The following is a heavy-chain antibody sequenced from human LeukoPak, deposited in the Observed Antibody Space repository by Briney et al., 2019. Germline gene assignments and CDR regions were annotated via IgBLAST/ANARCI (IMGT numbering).Heavy chain of an antibody. Sequence: ASVKVSCKASGYTFTSYGISWVRQAPGQGLEWMGWISAYNGNTNYAQKLQGRVTMTTDTSTSTAYMELRSLGSDDTAVYYCASSSSYCGGDCSFGYYSMDVWGQGTTVTVSS. V-gene: IGHV1-18*01. J-gene: IGHJ6*02. CDR2: ISAYNGNT. CDR1: GYTFTSYG. CDR3: ASSSSYCGGDCSFGYYSMDV. D-gene: IGHD2-21*02.